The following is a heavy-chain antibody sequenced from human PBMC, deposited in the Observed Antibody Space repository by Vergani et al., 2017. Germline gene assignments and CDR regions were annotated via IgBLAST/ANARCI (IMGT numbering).Heavy chain of an antibody. CDR3: ARGDYVRF. CDR1: GFTFSSYW. CDR2: IKQDGSER. V-gene: IGHV3-7*01. J-gene: IGHJ4*02. Sequence: EVQLVESGGGLVQPGGSLRLSCAASGFTFSSYWMTWVRQAPGKGLEWVANIKQDGSERYYVDSVKGRFTISRDNAKNSLYLQLNSLRVEDTAVYYCARGDYVRFWGQGTLVTVSS. D-gene: IGHD4-17*01.